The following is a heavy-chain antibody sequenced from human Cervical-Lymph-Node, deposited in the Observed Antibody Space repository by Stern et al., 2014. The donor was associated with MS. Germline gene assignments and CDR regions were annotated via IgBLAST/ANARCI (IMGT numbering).Heavy chain of an antibody. CDR3: ARDGPGASWFDP. CDR1: GGSITSGSYY. CDR2: IYPSGST. J-gene: IGHJ5*02. V-gene: IGHV4-61*02. Sequence: QVQLVESGPGLLKPSQTLSLTCTVSGGSITSGSYYWSWIRQSAGKGLEWIGRIYPSGSTNYNPSLESRGTISVDTSKNQFSLKLTSLTAADTSVYYCARDGPGASWFDPWGQGTLVTVSS. D-gene: IGHD7-27*01.